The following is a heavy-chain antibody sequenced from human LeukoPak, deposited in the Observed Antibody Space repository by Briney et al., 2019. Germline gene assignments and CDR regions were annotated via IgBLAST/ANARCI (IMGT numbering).Heavy chain of an antibody. V-gene: IGHV1-2*02. Sequence: VASVKVSCKASGYTFTGYYMHWVRQAPGQGLEWMGWINPNSGGTNYAQKFQGRVTMTRDTSISTAYMELSRLRSDDTAVYYCARDFFRVGAIDAEYFQHWGQGTLVTVSS. CDR3: ARDFFRVGAIDAEYFQH. CDR2: INPNSGGT. D-gene: IGHD1-26*01. CDR1: GYTFTGYY. J-gene: IGHJ1*01.